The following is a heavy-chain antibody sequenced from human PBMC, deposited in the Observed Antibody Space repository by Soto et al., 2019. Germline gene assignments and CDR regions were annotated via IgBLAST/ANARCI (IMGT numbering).Heavy chain of an antibody. CDR2: IYCADDK. J-gene: IGHJ5*02. V-gene: IGHV2-5*02. CDR1: GFSLTTRGVG. CDR3: AHIPNYYQYDWFDP. D-gene: IGHD3-16*01. Sequence: QITLKESGPTLVKPTQTLTLTCTFSGFSLTTRGVGVAWIRQPPGKALECLALIYCADDKRYSPSLPSPLSITKDTSKNQVVLTMTNVDPVDTATYYCAHIPNYYQYDWFDPWGQGTLVSVSS.